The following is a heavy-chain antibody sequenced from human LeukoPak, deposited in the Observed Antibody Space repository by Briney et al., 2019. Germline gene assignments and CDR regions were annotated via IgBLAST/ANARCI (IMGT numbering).Heavy chain of an antibody. CDR2: INPNSGGT. CDR3: ARRMAVAAFFDY. J-gene: IGHJ4*02. D-gene: IGHD6-19*01. Sequence: GAPGKASCKASGYTFTGYFMHWVRQAPGKGLDGMGWINPNSGGTNYAQKFQGRVTMTRDTSISTAYMELSSLRSEDTAVYYCARRMAVAAFFDYWGQGTLVTVSS. V-gene: IGHV1-2*02. CDR1: GYTFTGYF.